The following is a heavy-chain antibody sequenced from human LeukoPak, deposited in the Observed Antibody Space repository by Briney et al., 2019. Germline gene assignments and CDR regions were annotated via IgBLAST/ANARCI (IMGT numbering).Heavy chain of an antibody. CDR2: ISYDGSNT. D-gene: IGHD6-6*01. V-gene: IGHV3-30*18. CDR3: AKDSRKQLVGDHFDY. J-gene: IGHJ4*02. CDR1: GFTFSNYG. Sequence: PGGSLRLSCAASGFTFSNYGMHWARQAPGKGLEWVAVISYDGSNTYYADSVKGRFTISRDNSKNSLFLQMNSLRAEDTAVYYCAKDSRKQLVGDHFDYWGQGTLLTVSS.